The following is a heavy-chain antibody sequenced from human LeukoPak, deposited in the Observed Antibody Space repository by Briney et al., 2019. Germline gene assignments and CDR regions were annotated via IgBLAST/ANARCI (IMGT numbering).Heavy chain of an antibody. Sequence: GGSLRLSCAASGFTFSSYGMNWVRQAPGKGLEWVSSITGSGGSTYNADSVKGRFTISRDNSKNTLYLQMNSLRAEDTAVYYCADSSGYYTPYDYWGQGTLVTVSS. CDR1: GFTFSSYG. CDR3: ADSSGYYTPYDY. J-gene: IGHJ4*02. D-gene: IGHD3-22*01. CDR2: ITGSGGST. V-gene: IGHV3-23*01.